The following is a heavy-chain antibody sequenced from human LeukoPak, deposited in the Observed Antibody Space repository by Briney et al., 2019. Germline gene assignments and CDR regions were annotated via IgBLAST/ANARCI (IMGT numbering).Heavy chain of an antibody. CDR1: GFTFSSYE. J-gene: IGHJ4*02. CDR3: ARDLWSGYYTLFDH. V-gene: IGHV3-48*03. CDR2: IICSHITL. D-gene: IGHD3-3*01. Sequence: QPGGSLRLSWAASGFTFSSYEMNWVRQAPGKGLEWDSYIICSHITLYYAASVHARFTLSRHNPNPSLYLPMNSLRAHDTAVYYCARDLWSGYYTLFDHGGQGPRVPV.